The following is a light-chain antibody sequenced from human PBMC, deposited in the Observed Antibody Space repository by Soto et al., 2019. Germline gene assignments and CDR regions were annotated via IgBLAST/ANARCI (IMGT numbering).Light chain of an antibody. CDR1: SSDIGGYNY. J-gene: IGLJ3*02. V-gene: IGLV2-14*01. CDR3: CSYTSTYTLM. CDR2: EVR. Sequence: QSALTQPASVSGSPGQSITISCTGTSSDIGGYNYVSWYQQYPGKAPKVMMYEVRNRPSGVSNRFSGCKSGNTASLTISGLQAEDEDDYYCCSYTSTYTLMFGGGTKLPVL.